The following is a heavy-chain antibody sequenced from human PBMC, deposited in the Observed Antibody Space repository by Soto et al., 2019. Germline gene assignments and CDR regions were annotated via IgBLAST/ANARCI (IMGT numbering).Heavy chain of an antibody. CDR2: MNPNSGHT. Sequence: GASVKVSCKASGYTFTSYDINWVRQATGQGLEWMGWMNPNSGHTGYAQKFQGRVTMTRNTSISTAYMELSSLRSEDTAVYYCARSRLATYYDFWSAKDYYYYGMDVWGQGTTVTVSS. V-gene: IGHV1-8*01. D-gene: IGHD3-3*01. CDR3: ARSRLATYYDFWSAKDYYYYGMDV. J-gene: IGHJ6*02. CDR1: GYTFTSYD.